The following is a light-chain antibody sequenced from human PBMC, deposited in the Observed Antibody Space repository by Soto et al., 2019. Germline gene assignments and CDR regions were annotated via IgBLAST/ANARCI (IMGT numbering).Light chain of an antibody. J-gene: IGKJ2*01. CDR3: QQSYSTPYT. CDR1: QSISSY. Sequence: DIQMTQSPSSLSASVGDRVTITCRASQSISSYLNWYQQKPGKAPKLLIYAASSLQSGVPSRFSGSGSGTDFTLTISSLQPEDFVPYYCQQSYSTPYTFGKGTKLEIK. V-gene: IGKV1-39*01. CDR2: AAS.